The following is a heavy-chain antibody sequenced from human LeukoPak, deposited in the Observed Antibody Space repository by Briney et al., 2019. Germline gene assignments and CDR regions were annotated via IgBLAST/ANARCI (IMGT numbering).Heavy chain of an antibody. J-gene: IGHJ4*02. CDR1: GFTFGSYA. D-gene: IGHD2-15*01. CDR2: ASGSGGST. CDR3: AKCAGGDIVVVVAANDY. V-gene: IGHV3-23*01. Sequence: GRSLRLSCAASGFTFGSYAMSWVRQAPGKGLEWVSTASGSGGSTYYAASVKGRFTISRDNSKNTLYLQMNSLRAEDTAVYYCAKCAGGDIVVVVAANDYWGQGTLVTVSS.